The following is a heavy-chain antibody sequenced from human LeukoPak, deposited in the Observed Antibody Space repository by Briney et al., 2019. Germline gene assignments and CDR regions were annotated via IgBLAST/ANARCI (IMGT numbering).Heavy chain of an antibody. V-gene: IGHV1-2*02. CDR3: ARGGATYDGTAYSPYR. CDR1: GYDFTEFH. CDR2: INPNNGGT. Sequence: GASVKVSCKASGYDFTEFHVHWVRLAPGQGLEWMGWINPNNGGTKYAHTFQGRVSMTRDISITTVYMELSKLRSDDTAVYFCARGGATYDGTAYSPYRWGQGTLVTVSS. J-gene: IGHJ4*02. D-gene: IGHD3-16*01.